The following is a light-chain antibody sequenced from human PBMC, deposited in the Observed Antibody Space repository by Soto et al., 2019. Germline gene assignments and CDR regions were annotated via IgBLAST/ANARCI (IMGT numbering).Light chain of an antibody. J-gene: IGLJ2*01. CDR3: ASYTGSDTLV. V-gene: IGLV2-8*01. Sequence: QSVLTQPPSASGSPGQSVTIFCTGTSSDVGGYNYVSWYQQHPGKAPKLMIYEVSKRPSGVPDRLSGSKSGNTASLTVSGLQVEDEADYYCASYTGSDTLVFGGGTKLTVL. CDR2: EVS. CDR1: SSDVGGYNY.